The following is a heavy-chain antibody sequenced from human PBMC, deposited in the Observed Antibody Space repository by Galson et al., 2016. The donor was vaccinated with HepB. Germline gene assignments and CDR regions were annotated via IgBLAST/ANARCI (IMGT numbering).Heavy chain of an antibody. Sequence: SLRLSCATSGFTFNRYTMNWVRQAPGKGLEWVAYISSSSSYIYYADSVKGRFTISRDNAKKSLYLQMSSLRADDTAVYYCARAPIEVDGMRHYYYGMDVWGQGTTVTVSS. CDR3: ARAPIEVDGMRHYYYGMDV. D-gene: IGHD6-19*01. V-gene: IGHV3-21*01. CDR1: GFTFNRYT. CDR2: ISSSSSYI. J-gene: IGHJ6*02.